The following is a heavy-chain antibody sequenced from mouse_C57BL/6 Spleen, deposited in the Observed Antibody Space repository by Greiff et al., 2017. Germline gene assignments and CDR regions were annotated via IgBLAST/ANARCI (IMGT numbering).Heavy chain of an antibody. CDR2: ISSGGSYT. CDR1: GFTFSSYG. J-gene: IGHJ2*01. Sequence: EVQRVESGGDLVKPGGSLKLSCAASGFTFSSYGMSWVRQTPDKRLEWVATISSGGSYTYYPDSVKGRFTISRDNAKNTLYLQMSSLKSEDTAMYYCARQTAQAYYFDYWGQGTTLTVSS. CDR3: ARQTAQAYYFDY. V-gene: IGHV5-6*01. D-gene: IGHD3-2*02.